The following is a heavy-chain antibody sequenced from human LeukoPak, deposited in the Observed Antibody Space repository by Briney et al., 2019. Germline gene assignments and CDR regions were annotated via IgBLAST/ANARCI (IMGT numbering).Heavy chain of an antibody. Sequence: QTGGSLRLSCAASGFTFSSYSMNWVRQAPGKGLEWVSYISSSSSTIYYADSVKGRFTISRDNAKNSLYLQMNSLRAEDTAVYYCARDRKQLDYYYYYYYMDVWGKGTTVTVSS. CDR2: ISSSSSTI. D-gene: IGHD6-13*01. CDR3: ARDRKQLDYYYYYYYMDV. J-gene: IGHJ6*03. V-gene: IGHV3-48*01. CDR1: GFTFSSYS.